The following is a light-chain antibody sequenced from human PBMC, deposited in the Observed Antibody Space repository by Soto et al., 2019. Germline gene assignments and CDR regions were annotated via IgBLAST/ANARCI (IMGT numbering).Light chain of an antibody. Sequence: QSALTQPASVSGSPGQSITISCTGTNSDVGGYNYVSWYQQHPGKAPKLMIYEVSNRPSGVSNRSSGSKSGNTASLTISGLQAEDEADYYCSSYTSSSTLVVFGGGTKVTVL. CDR3: SSYTSSSTLVV. V-gene: IGLV2-14*01. CDR2: EVS. CDR1: NSDVGGYNY. J-gene: IGLJ2*01.